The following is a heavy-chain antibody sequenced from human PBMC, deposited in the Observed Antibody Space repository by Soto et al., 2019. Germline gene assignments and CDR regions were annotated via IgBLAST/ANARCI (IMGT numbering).Heavy chain of an antibody. J-gene: IGHJ6*02. CDR2: IIPIFGTA. V-gene: IGHV1-69*13. CDR3: ARDQSPYRDILTFYGMDV. D-gene: IGHD3-9*01. CDR1: GGTFSSYA. Sequence: GASVKVSCKASGGTFSSYAISWVRQAPGQGLEWMGGIIPIFGTANYAQKFQGRVTITADESTSTAYMELSSLRSEDTAVYYCARDQSPYRDILTFYGMDVWGQGTTVTV.